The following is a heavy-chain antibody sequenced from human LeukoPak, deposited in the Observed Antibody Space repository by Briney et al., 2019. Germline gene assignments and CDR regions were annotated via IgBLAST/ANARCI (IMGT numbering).Heavy chain of an antibody. J-gene: IGHJ4*02. V-gene: IGHV3-48*01. Sequence: PGGSLRLSCAASGFTFSSYSMNWVRQAPGKGLEWVSYISSSSSTIYYADSVKGRFTISRDNSKNTLYLQMNSLRAEDTAVYYCAKARYFDWLDYWGQGTLVTVSS. D-gene: IGHD3-9*01. CDR2: ISSSSSTI. CDR1: GFTFSSYS. CDR3: AKARYFDWLDY.